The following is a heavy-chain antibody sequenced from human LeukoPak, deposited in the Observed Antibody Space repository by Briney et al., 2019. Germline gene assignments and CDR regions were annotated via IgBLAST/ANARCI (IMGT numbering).Heavy chain of an antibody. CDR1: RGSVSSNNYY. D-gene: IGHD6-19*01. J-gene: IGHJ5*02. CDR2: IYYSGTI. CDR3: ARATPLYSSDWYVNWFDP. Sequence: SETLSLTCTVSRGSVSSNNYYWSWIRQPPGKGLEWIGYIYYSGTIKNNPSLKSRVTISVDTSKNQFSLKLRSVTAADTAVYYCARATPLYSSDWYVNWFDPWGQGTLVTVSS. V-gene: IGHV4-61*01.